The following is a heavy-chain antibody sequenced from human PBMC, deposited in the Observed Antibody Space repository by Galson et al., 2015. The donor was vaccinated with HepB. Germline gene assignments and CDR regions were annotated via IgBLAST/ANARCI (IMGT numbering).Heavy chain of an antibody. D-gene: IGHD2-2*01. Sequence: SVEVSCKASGGTVSSYAISWVRQAPGQGLEWVGRIIPILGLANYAQKFQGRVTITADKSTSTAYMELSSLRSEDTAVYYCARDDCSSTSCFLKRGNYYGMDVWGQGTTVTVSS. J-gene: IGHJ6*02. CDR2: IIPILGLA. CDR1: GGTVSSYA. CDR3: ARDDCSSTSCFLKRGNYYGMDV. V-gene: IGHV1-69*04.